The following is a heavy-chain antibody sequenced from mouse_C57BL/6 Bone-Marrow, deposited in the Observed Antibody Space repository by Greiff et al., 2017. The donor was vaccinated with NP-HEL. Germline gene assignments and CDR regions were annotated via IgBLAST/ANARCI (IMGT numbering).Heavy chain of an antibody. D-gene: IGHD2-2*01. J-gene: IGHJ3*01. CDR1: GYTFTSYG. CDR3: ARGGVTVPFAY. CDR2: IYPRSGNT. V-gene: IGHV1-81*01. Sequence: VQLQQSGAELARPGASVKLSCKASGYTFTSYGISWVKQRPGQGLEWIGEIYPRSGNTYYNEKFKGKATLTADKSSSTAYMELRSLTSEDSAVYFCARGGVTVPFAYWGQGTLVTVSA.